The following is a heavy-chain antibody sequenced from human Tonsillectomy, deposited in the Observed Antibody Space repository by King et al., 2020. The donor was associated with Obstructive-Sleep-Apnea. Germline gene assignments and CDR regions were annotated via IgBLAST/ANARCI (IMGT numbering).Heavy chain of an antibody. Sequence: QLQESGPGLVEPSETLSLTCSVSCASVSSFYWSWIRQPAGKGLEWIGRMYTSWSTDYNPSLKSRVTMSVDTSKNQFSLMLTSVTAADTAVYYCARVGETIYYYYGMDVWGHGTTVTVSS. CDR2: MYTSWST. D-gene: IGHD1-26*01. J-gene: IGHJ6*02. CDR1: CASVSSFY. CDR3: ARVGETIYYYYGMDV. V-gene: IGHV4-4*07.